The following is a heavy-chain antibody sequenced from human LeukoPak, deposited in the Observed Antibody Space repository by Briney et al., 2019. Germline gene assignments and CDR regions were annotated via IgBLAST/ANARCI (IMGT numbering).Heavy chain of an antibody. V-gene: IGHV4-4*07. J-gene: IGHJ4*02. CDR2: VFASGSP. CDR3: ARSRDPDSSGLFDY. Sequence: SETLSLTCTVSGGSISNYYWSWIRQPAGKGLEWIGRVFASGSPHYNPSLESRVTMSLDASKNQFSLKVNSVTVADTAVYYCARSRDPDSSGLFDYWGQGTLVTVSS. CDR1: GGSISNYY. D-gene: IGHD3-22*01.